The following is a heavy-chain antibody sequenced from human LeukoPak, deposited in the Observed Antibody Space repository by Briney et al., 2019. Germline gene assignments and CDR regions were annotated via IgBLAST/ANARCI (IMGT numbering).Heavy chain of an antibody. D-gene: IGHD2-2*01. J-gene: IGHJ4*02. V-gene: IGHV3-48*03. Sequence: GGSLRLSCAASGFTSSSYEMNWVRQAPGKGLEWVSYISSSGSTIYYADSVKGRFTISRDNAKNSLYLQMNSLRAEDTAVYYCAAVGYCSSTSCYVGYFDYWGQGTLVTVSS. CDR2: ISSSGSTI. CDR1: GFTSSSYE. CDR3: AAVGYCSSTSCYVGYFDY.